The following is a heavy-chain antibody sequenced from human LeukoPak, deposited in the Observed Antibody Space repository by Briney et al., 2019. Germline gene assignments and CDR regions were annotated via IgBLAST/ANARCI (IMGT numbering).Heavy chain of an antibody. V-gene: IGHV4-34*01. J-gene: IGHJ4*02. D-gene: IGHD6-19*01. CDR2: INHSGST. CDR1: GGSFSGYY. Sequence: PSETLSLTCAVYGGSFSGYYWSWIRQPPGKGLEWIGEINHSGSTSYNPSLKSRVTISVDTSKNQFSLKLSSVTAADTAVYYCARPGYSSGWYRVDYWGQGTLVTVSS. CDR3: ARPGYSSGWYRVDY.